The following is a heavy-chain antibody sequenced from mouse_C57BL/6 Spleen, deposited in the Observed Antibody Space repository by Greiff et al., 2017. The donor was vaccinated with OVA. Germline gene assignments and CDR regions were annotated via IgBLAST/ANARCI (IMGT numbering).Heavy chain of an antibody. CDR3: TSLLTGSYYYAMDY. J-gene: IGHJ4*01. Sequence: EVKLMESGEGLVKPGGSLKLSCAASGFTFSSYAMSWVRQTPEKRLEWVAYISSGGDYIYYADTVKGRFTISRDNARNTLYLQMSSLKSEDTAMYYCTSLLTGSYYYAMDYWGQGTSVTVSS. V-gene: IGHV5-9-1*02. CDR1: GFTFSSYA. CDR2: ISSGGDYI. D-gene: IGHD4-1*01.